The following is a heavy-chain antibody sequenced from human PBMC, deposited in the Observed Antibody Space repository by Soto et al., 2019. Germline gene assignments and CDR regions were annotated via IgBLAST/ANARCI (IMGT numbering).Heavy chain of an antibody. V-gene: IGHV3-23*01. J-gene: IGHJ4*02. Sequence: GGSLTLSCAASGFTFSSYAMSWVRQAPGKGLEWVSAISGSGGSTYYADSVKGRFTIPRDNSKNTLYLQMNSLRAEDTAVYYRAKFGGVYYDSSGFGYWGRGTLVTVSS. CDR3: AKFGGVYYDSSGFGY. CDR1: GFTFSSYA. CDR2: ISGSGGST. D-gene: IGHD3-22*01.